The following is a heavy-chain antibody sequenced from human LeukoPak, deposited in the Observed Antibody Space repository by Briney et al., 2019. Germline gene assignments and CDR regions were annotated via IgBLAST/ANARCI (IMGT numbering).Heavy chain of an antibody. CDR1: GFTFSSYA. V-gene: IGHV3-23*01. Sequence: GGSLRLSCAASGFTFSSYAMSWVRQAPGKGLEWVSAISGSGGSTYYADSVKGRFTISRDNSKNTLYLQMNSLRAEDTAVYYCAKDQLTAMATRDPFDYWGQGTLVTVSS. CDR2: ISGSGGST. CDR3: AKDQLTAMATRDPFDY. D-gene: IGHD5-18*01. J-gene: IGHJ4*02.